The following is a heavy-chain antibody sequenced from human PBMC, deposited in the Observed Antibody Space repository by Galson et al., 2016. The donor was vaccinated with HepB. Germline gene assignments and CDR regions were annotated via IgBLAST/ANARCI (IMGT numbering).Heavy chain of an antibody. CDR1: GYTFSTYA. CDR3: ARGSDVTCRGGDCTLDY. Sequence: SVKVSCKASGYTFSTYAIHWVRQAPGQSLEWMGWINGGNGNTKFSHKFQGRVSFTSDTSASTAYMELSSLRSEDTAVFYCARGSDVTCRGGDCTLDYWSQGTLVTVSS. CDR2: INGGNGNT. D-gene: IGHD2-21*02. J-gene: IGHJ4*02. V-gene: IGHV1-3*01.